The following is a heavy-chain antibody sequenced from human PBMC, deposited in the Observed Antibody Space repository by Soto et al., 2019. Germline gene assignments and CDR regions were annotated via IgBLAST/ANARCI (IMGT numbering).Heavy chain of an antibody. J-gene: IGHJ4*02. CDR1: GGSISSGGYY. Sequence: SETLSLTCTVSGGSISSGGYYWSWIRQFPGKGLEWIGYIYYSGSTYYNPSLKSRVTISVDTSKNQFSLKLSSVTAADTAVYYCAREGDYGDYGSDYWXQGTLLTVSS. D-gene: IGHD4-17*01. V-gene: IGHV4-31*03. CDR2: IYYSGST. CDR3: AREGDYGDYGSDY.